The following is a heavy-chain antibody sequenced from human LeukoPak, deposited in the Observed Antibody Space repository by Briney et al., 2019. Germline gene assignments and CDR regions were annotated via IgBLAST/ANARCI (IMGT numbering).Heavy chain of an antibody. CDR3: ARDSSFRPFDY. V-gene: IGHV1-2*02. Sequence: VASVKVSCKASGYTFSGYYMHWVRQAPGQGLEWMGWINPNTGGTNYAQRFQGRVTMSRDTSISTASMELSRLTSDDTAVYYCARDSSFRPFDYWGQGTLVTVSS. CDR2: INPNTGGT. CDR1: GYTFSGYY. J-gene: IGHJ4*02.